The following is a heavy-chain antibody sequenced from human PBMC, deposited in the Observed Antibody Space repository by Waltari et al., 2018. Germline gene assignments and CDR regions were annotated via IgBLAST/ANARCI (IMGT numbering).Heavy chain of an antibody. Sequence: EVQLVESGGGLVQPGGSLRLSCAASGFPFSSYWMHWVSQAPGKGGGWSTRNSNEGSRTRYAEGVKGRCTISRDNGNIMLYLQMNRLSAEESFRCYGARWGSYLGASDIWGRGTRVGVSS. CDR1: GFPFSSYW. CDR3: ARWGSYLGASDI. V-gene: IGHV3-74*01. D-gene: IGHD3-16*02. J-gene: IGHJ3*02. CDR2: NSNEGSRT.